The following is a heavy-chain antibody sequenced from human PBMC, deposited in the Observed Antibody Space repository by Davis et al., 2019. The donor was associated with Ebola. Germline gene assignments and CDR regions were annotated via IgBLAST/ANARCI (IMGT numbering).Heavy chain of an antibody. Sequence: ASVKVSCKVSGYSLTELSIHWVRQAPGKGLEWMGNFDPEDGERMYAQKFQGRVIVTEDTSTDTAYMELRSLRSDDTAVYYCTTYYYDSSAYYMDVWGKGTTVTVFS. J-gene: IGHJ6*03. D-gene: IGHD3-22*01. V-gene: IGHV1-24*01. CDR3: TTYYYDSSAYYMDV. CDR2: FDPEDGER. CDR1: GYSLTELS.